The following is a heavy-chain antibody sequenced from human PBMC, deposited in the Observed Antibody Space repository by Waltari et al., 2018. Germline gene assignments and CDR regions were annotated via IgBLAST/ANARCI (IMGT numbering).Heavy chain of an antibody. D-gene: IGHD2-2*01. J-gene: IGHJ4*02. V-gene: IGHV1-69*01. CDR3: ARESGRGMDQLLNY. Sequence: QVQLVQSGAEVKKPGSSVKVSCKASGGPFSSYAISWVRQAPGQGLEWMGGIIPIFGTANYAQKFQGRVTITADESTSTAYMELSSLRSEDTAVYYCARESGRGMDQLLNYWGQGTLVTVSS. CDR2: IIPIFGTA. CDR1: GGPFSSYA.